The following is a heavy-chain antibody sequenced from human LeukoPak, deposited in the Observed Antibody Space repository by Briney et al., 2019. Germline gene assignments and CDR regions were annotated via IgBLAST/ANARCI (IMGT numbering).Heavy chain of an antibody. J-gene: IGHJ5*02. V-gene: IGHV3-23*01. CDR2: ITSSGDNT. CDR1: GFTFSSYA. D-gene: IGHD3-22*01. CDR3: VRGSRGNYDT. Sequence: GASLRLSCAASGFTFSSYAMCWVRQAPGKGLQWVSSITSSGDNTYYADSVNGRFTISRDNTKNTLHPQVNSLRAEDTAVYYCVRGSRGNYDTWGQGTLVTVSS.